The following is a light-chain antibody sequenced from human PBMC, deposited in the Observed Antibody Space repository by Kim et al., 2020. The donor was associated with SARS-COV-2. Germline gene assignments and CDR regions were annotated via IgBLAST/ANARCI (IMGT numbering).Light chain of an antibody. Sequence: DIQMTHSPSSLSASIGDRVTITCRASQSIDTYLNWYQQTPGKAPKLLIYGASSLQSGVPSRFSGSGSGTDFTLTISSLQPEDFATYYCQQSYGIPRTFGQGTKVDIK. CDR2: GAS. CDR1: QSIDTY. V-gene: IGKV1-39*01. J-gene: IGKJ1*01. CDR3: QQSYGIPRT.